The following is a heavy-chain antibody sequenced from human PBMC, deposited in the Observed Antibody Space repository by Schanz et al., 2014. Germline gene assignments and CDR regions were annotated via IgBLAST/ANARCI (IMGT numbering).Heavy chain of an antibody. J-gene: IGHJ4*02. Sequence: EVQLVESGGGLVQPGGSLRLSCAASGFTFSDSWMHWVCQAPGKGLVWVSRTSNDGSFTTFADSVKGRFTISRDNAKNTLYLQMNSLRAEDTAVYYCVRDTDYHFDYWGQGTLVTVSS. CDR1: GFTFSDSW. CDR3: VRDTDYHFDY. V-gene: IGHV3-74*01. CDR2: TSNDGSFT. D-gene: IGHD4-17*01.